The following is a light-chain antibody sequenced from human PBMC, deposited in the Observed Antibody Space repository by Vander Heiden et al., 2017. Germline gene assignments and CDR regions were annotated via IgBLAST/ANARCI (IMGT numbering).Light chain of an antibody. CDR3: QQYYSAPQWT. J-gene: IGKJ1*01. V-gene: IGKV4-1*01. Sequence: DIVMTQSPDSLAVSLGERATINCQSSQSVLYSTNNKNYLAWYQQTPGQPPKLISYWRDFTLTISSLQAEDVAVYYCQQYYSAPQWTFGQGTKVEIK. CDR1: QSVLYSTNNKNY.